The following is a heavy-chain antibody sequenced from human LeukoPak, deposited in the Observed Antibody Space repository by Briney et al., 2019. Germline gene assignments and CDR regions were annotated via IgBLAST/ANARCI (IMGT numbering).Heavy chain of an antibody. J-gene: IGHJ4*02. Sequence: GGSLRLSCAASGFTFSSYSMNWVRQAPGKGLEWVSPISSSSSYIYCADSVKRRFTTSTDNAKNSLYLQMNTLIAEDRAVYYCAGSTLCFGEYFIYYWGQGTLVTVSS. CDR1: GFTFSSYS. D-gene: IGHD3-10*01. CDR3: AGSTLCFGEYFIYY. V-gene: IGHV3-21*01. CDR2: ISSSSSYI.